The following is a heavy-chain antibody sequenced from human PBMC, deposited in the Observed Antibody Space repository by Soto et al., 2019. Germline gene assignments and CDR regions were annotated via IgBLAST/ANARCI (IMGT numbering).Heavy chain of an antibody. CDR1: GGSISSGGYY. V-gene: IGHV4-31*02. Sequence: SETLSLTCTVSGGSISSGGYYWSWIRQHPGKGLEWIGYIYYSGSTYYNPSLKSRVTISVDTSKNQFSLKLSSVTAADTAVYYCARGKHDSSGYYYYGMDVWGQGTTFTVSS. CDR3: ARGKHDSSGYYYYGMDV. CDR2: IYYSGST. D-gene: IGHD3-22*01. J-gene: IGHJ6*02.